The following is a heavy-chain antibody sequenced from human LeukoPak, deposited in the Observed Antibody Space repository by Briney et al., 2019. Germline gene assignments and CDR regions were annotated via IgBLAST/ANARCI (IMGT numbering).Heavy chain of an antibody. D-gene: IGHD4/OR15-4a*01. Sequence: ASEKVSCKASGYTFTSYGISWVRQAPGQGLEWMGWISDYNGNTHYAQMLQGRVTMTTDTSTSTAYMELRSLRSDDTAVYYCASGAQTSSAYYYYYYYMDVWGKGTTVTVSS. CDR3: ASGAQTSSAYYYYYYYMDV. CDR1: GYTFTSYG. CDR2: ISDYNGNT. V-gene: IGHV1-18*01. J-gene: IGHJ6*03.